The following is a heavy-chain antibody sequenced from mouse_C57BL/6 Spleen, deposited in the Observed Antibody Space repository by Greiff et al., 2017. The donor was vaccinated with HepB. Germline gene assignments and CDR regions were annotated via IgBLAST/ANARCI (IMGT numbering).Heavy chain of an antibody. D-gene: IGHD1-1*02. CDR3: AMGSCVDYAMDY. Sequence: QVQLQQPGAELVKPGASVKLSCKASGYTFTSYWMHWVKQRPGQGLEWIGRIDPKSGGTKYNEKFKSKATLTVDKSSITAYMQLSSLTSEDSAVYYCAMGSCVDYAMDYWGQGTSVTVSS. J-gene: IGHJ4*01. CDR1: GYTFTSYW. V-gene: IGHV1-72*01. CDR2: IDPKSGGT.